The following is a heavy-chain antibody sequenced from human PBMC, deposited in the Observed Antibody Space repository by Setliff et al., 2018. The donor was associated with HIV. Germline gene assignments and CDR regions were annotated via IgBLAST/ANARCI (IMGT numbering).Heavy chain of an antibody. V-gene: IGHV1-69*13. J-gene: IGHJ6*02. CDR2: MMTIFSTT. CDR1: AGSFSIFA. CDR3: ARGSGGYCSGGSCYFGFGLAL. D-gene: IGHD2-15*01. Sequence: SVKVSCKSSAGSFSIFAINWVRQAPGQGLEWMGGMMTIFSTTNYAQKFQGRVTITADESTSTAYMELSSLGSEDTAVYYCARGSGGYCSGGSCYFGFGLALWGQGTTVTVSS.